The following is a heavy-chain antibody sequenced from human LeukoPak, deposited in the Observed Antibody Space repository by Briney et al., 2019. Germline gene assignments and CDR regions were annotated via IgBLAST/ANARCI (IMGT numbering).Heavy chain of an antibody. Sequence: GGSLRLSCAASGFTFSSFGMHWVRQAPGKGLEWVAFIRYDGSNKYYADSVKGRFTISRDNAKNSLYLQMNSLRAEDTAVYYCAREGLKFDPWGQGTLVTVSS. J-gene: IGHJ5*02. CDR1: GFTFSSFG. V-gene: IGHV3-30*02. CDR2: IRYDGSNK. CDR3: AREGLKFDP.